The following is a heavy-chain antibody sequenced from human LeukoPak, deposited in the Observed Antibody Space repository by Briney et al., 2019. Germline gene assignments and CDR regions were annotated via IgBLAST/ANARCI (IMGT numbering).Heavy chain of an antibody. CDR2: IYYSGST. D-gene: IGHD6-13*01. CDR1: GGSISSGGYY. CDR3: ARDFSPLSSSVGY. V-gene: IGHV4-31*03. J-gene: IGHJ4*02. Sequence: SETLSPNCTVSGGSISSGGYYWRWIRQHPGKGLEWIGYIYYSGSTYYNPSLKSRVTISVDTSKNQFSLKLSSVTAADTAVYYCARDFSPLSSSVGYWGKGTLVTVSS.